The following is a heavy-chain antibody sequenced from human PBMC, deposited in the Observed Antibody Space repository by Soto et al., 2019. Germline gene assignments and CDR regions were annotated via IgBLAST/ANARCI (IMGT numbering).Heavy chain of an antibody. Sequence: QVQLQESGPGLVKPSGTLSLTCAVSSGSIAGSNWWSWVRQPPGKGLEWIGEVYYSGSTHYNPSLKSRVTISLDKSKNQFSLKRSSVTAADTAVYYCARGNGRYCSSTSCYEDYYYYYMDVWGKGTTVTVSS. CDR1: SGSIAGSNW. D-gene: IGHD2-2*01. CDR2: VYYSGST. CDR3: ARGNGRYCSSTSCYEDYYYYYMDV. J-gene: IGHJ6*03. V-gene: IGHV4-4*02.